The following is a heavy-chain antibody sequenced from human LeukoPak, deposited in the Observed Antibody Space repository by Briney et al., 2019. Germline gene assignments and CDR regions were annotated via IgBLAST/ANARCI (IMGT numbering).Heavy chain of an antibody. J-gene: IGHJ4*02. V-gene: IGHV4-61*01. CDR2: IYYSGST. CDR1: GGSVSSGSYY. Sequence: TSETLSLTCTVSGGSVSSGSYYWSWIRQPPGKGLEWIGYIYYSGSTNYNPSLKSRVTISVDTSKNQFSLKLSSVTAADTAVYYCARGPYYDFWSGYYTSYIDHFDYWGQGTLVTVSS. D-gene: IGHD3-3*01. CDR3: ARGPYYDFWSGYYTSYIDHFDY.